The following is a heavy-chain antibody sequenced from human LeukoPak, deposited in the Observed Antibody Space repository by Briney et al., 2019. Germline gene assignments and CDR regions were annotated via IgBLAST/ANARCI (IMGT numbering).Heavy chain of an antibody. V-gene: IGHV5-51*01. D-gene: IGHD1-26*01. CDR3: ARGSGSYRIYDY. Sequence: EWMAIIYPGDSDTRYSPSFQGQVTISADKSISTAYLQWSSLKSSDTAMYYCARGSGSYRIYDYWGQGTLVTVSS. CDR2: IYPGDSDT. J-gene: IGHJ4*02.